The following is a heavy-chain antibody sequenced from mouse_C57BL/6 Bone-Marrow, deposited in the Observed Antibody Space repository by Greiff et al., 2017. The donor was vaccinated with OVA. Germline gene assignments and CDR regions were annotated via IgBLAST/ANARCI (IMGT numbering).Heavy chain of an antibody. D-gene: IGHD2-4*01. Sequence: EVQLQESGAELVRPGASVKLSCTASGFNIKDDYMHWVKQRPEQGLEWIGWIDPENGDTEYASKFQGKATITADTSSNTAYLQLSSLTSEDTAVYYCTTRVMITRYFDVWGTGTTVTVSS. V-gene: IGHV14-4*01. J-gene: IGHJ1*03. CDR1: GFNIKDDY. CDR2: IDPENGDT. CDR3: TTRVMITRYFDV.